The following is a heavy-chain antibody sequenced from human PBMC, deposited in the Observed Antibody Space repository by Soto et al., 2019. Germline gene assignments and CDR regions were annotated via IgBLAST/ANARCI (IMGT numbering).Heavy chain of an antibody. Sequence: QVQLQESGPGLVKPSETLSLTCTVSGGSISSYYWHWVRQAPGKGLEWIGYIYFIGSTNYNPSLKSRVTISVDTSKNQFSLNLDSVTAADTAVYYCASNRADATSFDYWGQGTLVTVSS. V-gene: IGHV4-59*08. CDR3: ASNRADATSFDY. D-gene: IGHD3-16*02. CDR1: GGSISSYY. CDR2: IYFIGST. J-gene: IGHJ4*02.